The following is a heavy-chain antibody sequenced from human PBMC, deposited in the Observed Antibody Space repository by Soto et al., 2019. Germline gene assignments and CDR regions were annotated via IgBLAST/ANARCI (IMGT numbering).Heavy chain of an antibody. CDR1: GFTFSSYA. D-gene: IGHD6-19*01. Sequence: QVQLVESGGGVVQPGRSLRLSCAASGFTFSSYAMHWVRQAPGKGLEWVAVISYDGSNKYYADSVKGRFTISRDNSKNTRYLQVNSLISEDTAVYYCARDGVIAVASPDDYYYGMDVWGQGTTVTFSS. CDR3: ARDGVIAVASPDDYYYGMDV. V-gene: IGHV3-30-3*01. J-gene: IGHJ6*02. CDR2: ISYDGSNK.